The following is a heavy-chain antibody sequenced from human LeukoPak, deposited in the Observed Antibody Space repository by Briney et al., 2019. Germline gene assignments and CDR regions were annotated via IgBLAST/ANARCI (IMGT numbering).Heavy chain of an antibody. D-gene: IGHD3-22*01. CDR3: ARDFKVDGSSGYYAFDI. CDR1: GGSISSYY. V-gene: IGHV4-59*01. J-gene: IGHJ3*02. CDR2: LYYSGNT. Sequence: PSETLSLTCTVSGGSISSYYWSWIRQPPGKGLEWIGYLYYSGNTNYNPSLKSRVTISLDTSKNQFSLKMSSVTAADTALYYCARDFKVDGSSGYYAFDIWGQGTMVTVSS.